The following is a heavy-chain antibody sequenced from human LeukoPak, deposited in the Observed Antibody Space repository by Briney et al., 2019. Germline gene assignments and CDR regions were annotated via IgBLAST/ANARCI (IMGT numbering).Heavy chain of an antibody. Sequence: GGSLRLSCAASGFTFSSYAMRWVRQAPGKGLEWVSSISSSSSYIYYADSVKGRFTISRDNAKNSLYLQMNSLRAEDTAVYYCAREGVQLWLREGYYYYGMDVWGQGTTVTVSS. J-gene: IGHJ6*02. CDR1: GFTFSSYA. CDR2: ISSSSSYI. D-gene: IGHD5-18*01. CDR3: AREGVQLWLREGYYYYGMDV. V-gene: IGHV3-21*01.